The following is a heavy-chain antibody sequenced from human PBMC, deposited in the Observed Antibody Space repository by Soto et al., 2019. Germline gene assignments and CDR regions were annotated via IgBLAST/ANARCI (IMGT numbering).Heavy chain of an antibody. CDR3: ARGRVAYCGGDCYSSFDY. CDR1: GYTFTSYG. CDR2: IGAYNGNT. V-gene: IGHV1-18*01. J-gene: IGHJ4*02. Sequence: GASVKVSCKASGYTFTSYGISWVRQAPGQGLEWMGWIGAYNGNTNYAQKLQGRVTMTTDTSTSTAYMELRSLRSEDTAVYYCARGRVAYCGGDCYSSFDYWGQGTLVTVS. D-gene: IGHD2-21*02.